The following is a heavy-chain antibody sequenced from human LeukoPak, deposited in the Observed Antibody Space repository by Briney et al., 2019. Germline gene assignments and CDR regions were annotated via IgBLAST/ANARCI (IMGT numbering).Heavy chain of an antibody. Sequence: GASVTVSCTASGYTLSIYYMHWVRQAPGQGLEWMAIINPSAGSTSYAQSFQGRVTLTRDTSSSTVYMELSSLRFDDTAIYYCARASSSRGSYSRRGEDYFDYWGQGTLVTVSS. CDR3: ARASSSRGSYSRRGEDYFDY. V-gene: IGHV1-46*01. J-gene: IGHJ4*02. D-gene: IGHD1-26*01. CDR1: GYTLSIYY. CDR2: INPSAGST.